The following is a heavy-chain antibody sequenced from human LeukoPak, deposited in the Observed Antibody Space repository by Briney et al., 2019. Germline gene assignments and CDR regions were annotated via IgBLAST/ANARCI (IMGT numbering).Heavy chain of an antibody. J-gene: IGHJ6*03. D-gene: IGHD3-16*01. CDR1: GGTFSSYA. CDR3: ARGRPGPGEGGYYYYYMDV. Sequence: SVKVSCKASGGTFSSYAISWVRQAPGQGLEWMGGIIPIFGTANYAQKFQGRVTITTDESTSTAYMELSSLRSEDTAVYYCARGRPGPGEGGYYYYYMDVWGKGTTVTVSS. V-gene: IGHV1-69*05. CDR2: IIPIFGTA.